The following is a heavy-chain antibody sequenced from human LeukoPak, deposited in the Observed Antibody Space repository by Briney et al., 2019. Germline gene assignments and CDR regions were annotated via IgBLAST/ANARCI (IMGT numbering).Heavy chain of an antibody. CDR2: IYYSGST. CDR3: ESRPGGPEYFGSGSSP. V-gene: IGHV4-39*01. Sequence: SETLSLTCSVPGDSITIRNYYWGWVRQPPGKGLEWLGTIYYSGSTYYNPSLKSRVTISVDTSKNRFSLQLTSVTAGDTAVYYCESRPGGPEYFGSGSSPWGQGTLVTVSS. D-gene: IGHD3-10*01. CDR1: GDSITIRNYY. J-gene: IGHJ4*02.